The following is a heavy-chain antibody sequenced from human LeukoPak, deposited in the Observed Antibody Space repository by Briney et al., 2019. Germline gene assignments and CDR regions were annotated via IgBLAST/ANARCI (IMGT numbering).Heavy chain of an antibody. CDR3: ARLPEDSSGYQPFDY. CDR2: IYYSGST. V-gene: IGHV4-59*08. Sequence: YYWSWIRQPPGKGLEWIGYIYYSGSTNYNPSLKSRVTISVDTSKNQFSLKLSSVTAADTAVYYCARLPEDSSGYQPFDYWGQGTLVTVSS. J-gene: IGHJ4*02. CDR1: YY. D-gene: IGHD3-22*01.